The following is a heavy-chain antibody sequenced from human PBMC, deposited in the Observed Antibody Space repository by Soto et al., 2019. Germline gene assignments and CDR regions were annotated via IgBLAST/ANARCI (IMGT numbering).Heavy chain of an antibody. Sequence: SVKVSCKASGFTFTSSVVQWVRQARGQRLEWIGWIVVGSGNTNYAQKFQERVTITRDMSTSTAYMELSSLRSEDTAVYYCAAEMANYYDSSGYYAYWGQGTLVTVSS. CDR3: AAEMANYYDSSGYYAY. CDR1: GFTFTSSV. D-gene: IGHD3-22*01. J-gene: IGHJ4*02. V-gene: IGHV1-58*01. CDR2: IVVGSGNT.